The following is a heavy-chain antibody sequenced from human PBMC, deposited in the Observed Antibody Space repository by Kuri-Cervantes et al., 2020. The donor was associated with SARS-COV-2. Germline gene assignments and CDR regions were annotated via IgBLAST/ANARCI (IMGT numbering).Heavy chain of an antibody. CDR1: GGSSSGYY. Sequence: ESLKISCAVFGGSSSGYYWGWIRQPPGKGLEWIGSIYHSGSTYYNPSLKSRVTISVDTSKNQFSLKLSSVTAADTAVYYCARRGYSNLLDYWGQGTLVTVSS. CDR3: ARRGYSNLLDY. J-gene: IGHJ4*02. CDR2: IYHSGST. D-gene: IGHD4-11*01. V-gene: IGHV4-38-2*01.